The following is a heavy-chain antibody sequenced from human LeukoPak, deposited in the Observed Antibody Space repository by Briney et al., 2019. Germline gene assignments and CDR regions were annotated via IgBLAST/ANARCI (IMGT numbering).Heavy chain of an antibody. D-gene: IGHD4-17*01. V-gene: IGHV5-51*01. J-gene: IGHJ3*02. CDR1: GYSFTSYW. Sequence: GESLKISCMGSGYSFTSYWIGWVRQMPGKGLEWMGIIYPGDSDTRYSPSFQGQVTISADKSISTAYLQWSSLKASDTAMYYCARRRITTGDAFDIWGQGTMVTVSS. CDR2: IYPGDSDT. CDR3: ARRRITTGDAFDI.